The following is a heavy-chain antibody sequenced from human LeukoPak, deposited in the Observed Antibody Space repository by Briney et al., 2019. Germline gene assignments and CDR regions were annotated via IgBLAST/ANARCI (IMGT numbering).Heavy chain of an antibody. D-gene: IGHD6-13*01. CDR2: ISSSSSYT. Sequence: PGGSLRLSCAASGFTFSDYYMSWIRQAPGKGLEWVSYISSSSSYTNYADSVKGRFTISRDNAKNSLYLQMNSLRAEDTAVYYCARDEAAAGTWYYGMDVWGQGTTVTVSS. CDR3: ARDEAAAGTWYYGMDV. J-gene: IGHJ6*02. V-gene: IGHV3-11*06. CDR1: GFTFSDYY.